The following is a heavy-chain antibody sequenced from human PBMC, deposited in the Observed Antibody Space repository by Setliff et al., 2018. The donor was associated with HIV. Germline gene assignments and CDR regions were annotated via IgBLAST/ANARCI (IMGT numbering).Heavy chain of an antibody. CDR2: IYYSGGT. D-gene: IGHD1-26*01. CDR3: ASGGHRLHDY. V-gene: IGHV4-39*07. CDR1: GGSISSSSYY. Sequence: SETLSLTCTVSGGSISSSSYYWGWIRQPPGKGLEWIGTIYYSGGTYYKSSLKSRLIISLGTSKNQFSLNLRSVTAADTAVYFCASGGHRLHDYWGQGTLVTVSS. J-gene: IGHJ4*02.